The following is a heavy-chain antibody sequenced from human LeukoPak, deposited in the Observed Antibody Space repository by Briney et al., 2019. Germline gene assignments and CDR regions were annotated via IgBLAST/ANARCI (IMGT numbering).Heavy chain of an antibody. CDR3: ARDHYDSSGYFDY. J-gene: IGHJ4*02. Sequence: GGSLRLSCAASGFTFSSYSMNWVRQAPGKGLEWVSSISSSSYIYYADSVKGRFTISRDNAKNSLYLQMNSLRAEDTAVYYCARDHYDSSGYFDYWGQGTLVTVSS. V-gene: IGHV3-21*01. CDR2: ISSSSYI. D-gene: IGHD3-22*01. CDR1: GFTFSSYS.